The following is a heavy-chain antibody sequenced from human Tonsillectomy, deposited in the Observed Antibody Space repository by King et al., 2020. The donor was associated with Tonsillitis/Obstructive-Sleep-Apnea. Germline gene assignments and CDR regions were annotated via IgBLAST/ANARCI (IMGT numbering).Heavy chain of an antibody. CDR2: VNWNGGST. V-gene: IGHV3-20*04. D-gene: IGHD4-17*01. CDR1: GFTFDDYG. J-gene: IGHJ4*02. CDR3: AGGNDYGVLNFDY. Sequence: VQLVESGGGVVRPGGSLRLSCAASGFTFDDYGMNWVRQAPVKGLEWVSGVNWNGGSTGYADSVKGRFTISRYNAKNSLYLQMNSLRAEDTALYYCAGGNDYGVLNFDYWGQGTLVTVSS.